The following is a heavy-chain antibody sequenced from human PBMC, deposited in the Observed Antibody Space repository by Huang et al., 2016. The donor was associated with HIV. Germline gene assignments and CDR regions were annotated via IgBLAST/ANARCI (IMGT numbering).Heavy chain of an antibody. CDR2: IYYSGST. Sequence: QVQLQESGPGLVKPSETLSLTCTVSGGSISSHYWSWIRQPPGKGLEWIGSIYYSGSTNYNPSLKGRVTISVDTSKNQCSLKLNSVTAADTAVYYCARDSGNWNYWGQGTLVTVSS. CDR1: GGSISSHY. V-gene: IGHV4-59*11. J-gene: IGHJ4*02. D-gene: IGHD1-20*01. CDR3: ARDSGNWNY.